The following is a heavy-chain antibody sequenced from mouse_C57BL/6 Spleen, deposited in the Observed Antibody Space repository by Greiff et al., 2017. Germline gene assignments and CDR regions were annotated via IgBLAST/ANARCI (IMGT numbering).Heavy chain of an antibody. Sequence: QVQLQQPGAELVKPGASVKLSCKASGYTFTSYWMQWVKQRPGQGLEWIGEIDPSDSYTNYNQKFKGKATLTVDTSSSTAYMQLSSLTSEDSAVYYCARGETTVVATRYFDVWGTGTTVTVSS. CDR2: IDPSDSYT. J-gene: IGHJ1*03. CDR3: ARGETTVVATRYFDV. CDR1: GYTFTSYW. D-gene: IGHD1-1*01. V-gene: IGHV1-50*01.